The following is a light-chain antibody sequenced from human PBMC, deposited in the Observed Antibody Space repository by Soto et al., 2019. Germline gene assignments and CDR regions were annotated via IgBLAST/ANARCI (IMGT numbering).Light chain of an antibody. CDR3: QQYGSSPIT. Sequence: EIVMTQSPVTLSVSPGERATLSCRASQSVSSNLAWYQQKPGQAPRLLIYGASTRATGTPDRFSGSGSGTDFTLTISRLEPEDFALYYCQQYGSSPITFGQGTRLEI. J-gene: IGKJ5*01. V-gene: IGKV3-20*01. CDR2: GAS. CDR1: QSVSSN.